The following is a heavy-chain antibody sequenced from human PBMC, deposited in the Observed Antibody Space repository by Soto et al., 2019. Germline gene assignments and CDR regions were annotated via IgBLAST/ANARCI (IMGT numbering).Heavy chain of an antibody. Sequence: QVQLVESGGGVVQPGRSLRLSCAASGFTFSGYAMHWVRQAPGKGLEWVAVISYDGSNKYYADSVKGRFTISRDNSKNTLYLQMNSLRAEDTAVYYCARARYITIFGVVITNYGMDVWGQGTTVTVSS. CDR2: ISYDGSNK. V-gene: IGHV3-30-3*01. CDR1: GFTFSGYA. D-gene: IGHD3-3*01. J-gene: IGHJ6*02. CDR3: ARARYITIFGVVITNYGMDV.